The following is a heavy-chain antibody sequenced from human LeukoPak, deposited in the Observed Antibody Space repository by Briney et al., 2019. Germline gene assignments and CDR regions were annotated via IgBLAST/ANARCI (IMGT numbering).Heavy chain of an antibody. Sequence: GGSLRLSCAASGFTFSNYWMSWVRQAPGKGLEWVANIKTDGSAKNYMDSMKGRFTISRDNAKNSLYLQMNSLRAEDTAVYFCARDGPWFGEFFDDWGQGTLVTDS. CDR2: IKTDGSAK. V-gene: IGHV3-7*01. D-gene: IGHD3-10*01. J-gene: IGHJ4*02. CDR1: GFTFSNYW. CDR3: ARDGPWFGEFFDD.